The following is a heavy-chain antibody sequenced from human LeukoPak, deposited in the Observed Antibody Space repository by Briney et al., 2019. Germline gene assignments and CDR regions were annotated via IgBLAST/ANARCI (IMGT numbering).Heavy chain of an antibody. CDR2: INHSGST. CDR3: ARRGGGELGYFDY. V-gene: IGHV4-34*01. Sequence: SETLSLTCAVYGGSFSGYYWSWIRQPPGKGLEWIGEINHSGSTNYNPSLKSRVTISVDTSKNQFSLKLSSVTAADTAVYYRARRGGGELGYFDYWGQGTLVTVSS. D-gene: IGHD7-27*01. CDR1: GGSFSGYY. J-gene: IGHJ4*02.